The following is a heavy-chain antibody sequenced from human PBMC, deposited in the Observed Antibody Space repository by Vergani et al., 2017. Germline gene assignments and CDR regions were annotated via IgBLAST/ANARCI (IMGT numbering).Heavy chain of an antibody. CDR2: ISYDGSNK. CDR3: AKDIEWGPRPSFDY. J-gene: IGHJ4*02. CDR1: GFTFSSYA. Sequence: QVQLVESGGGVVQPGRSLRLSCAASGFTFSSYAMHWVRQAPGKGLEWVAVISYDGSNKYYADSVKGRFTISRDNSKNTLYLQMNSLRAEDTALYYCAKDIEWGPRPSFDYWGQGTLVTVSS. V-gene: IGHV3-30-3*01. D-gene: IGHD3-16*01.